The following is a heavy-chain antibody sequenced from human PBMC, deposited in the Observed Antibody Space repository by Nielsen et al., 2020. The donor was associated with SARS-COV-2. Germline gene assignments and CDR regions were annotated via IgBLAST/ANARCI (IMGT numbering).Heavy chain of an antibody. D-gene: IGHD3-10*01. V-gene: IGHV3-66*01. J-gene: IGHJ4*02. CDR2: IYNNDAT. CDR1: GFNVNKY. Sequence: GESLKISCAASGFNVNKYMTWVRQGPGKGLECVSVIYNNDATYYADSVKGRFIMSRDNSKNMLYLQMDSLRAEDTAVFYCAKTTTYGTIWYGAIDSWGQGTLVIVSS. CDR3: AKTTTYGTIWYGAIDS.